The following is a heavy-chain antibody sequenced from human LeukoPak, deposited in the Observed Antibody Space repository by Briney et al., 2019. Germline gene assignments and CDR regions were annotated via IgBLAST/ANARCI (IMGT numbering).Heavy chain of an antibody. J-gene: IGHJ5*02. Sequence: SQTLSLTCAISGDSVSSNSAAWNWIRQSPSRGLEWLGRTYYRSKWYNDYAASVKSRITINPDTSKNQFSLQLNSVTPEDTAVYYCAGTTVVSGGFDPWGQGTLVTVSS. CDR2: TYYRSKWYN. CDR3: AGTTVVSGGFDP. V-gene: IGHV6-1*01. D-gene: IGHD4-17*01. CDR1: GDSVSSNSAA.